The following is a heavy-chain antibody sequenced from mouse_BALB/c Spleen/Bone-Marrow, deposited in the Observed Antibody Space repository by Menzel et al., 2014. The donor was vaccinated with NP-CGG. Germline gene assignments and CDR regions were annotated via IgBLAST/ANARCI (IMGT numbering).Heavy chain of an antibody. Sequence: EVNVVESGGDLVKPGGSLKLSCAASGFTFSSYGMSWVRQTPDKRLEWVATISSGGSCTYYPDSVKGRFTISRDNAKNTLYLQMSSLKSEDTAMYYCARQTYYDYDGYFDYWGQGTTLTVSS. J-gene: IGHJ2*01. D-gene: IGHD2-4*01. V-gene: IGHV5-6*01. CDR1: GFTFSSYG. CDR2: ISSGGSCT. CDR3: ARQTYYDYDGYFDY.